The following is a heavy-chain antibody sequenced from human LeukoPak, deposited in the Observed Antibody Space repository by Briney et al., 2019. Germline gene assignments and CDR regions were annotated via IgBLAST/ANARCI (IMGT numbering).Heavy chain of an antibody. CDR3: ARWYDYYYYMDV. Sequence: SQTLSLTCAVSGGSISSGGYYWSWIRQHPGKGLEWIGYIYYSGSTYYNPSLKSRVTISVDTSKNQFSLKLSSVTAADTAVYYCARWYDYYYYMDVWGQGTTVTVSS. CDR1: GGSISSGGYY. V-gene: IGHV4-31*11. CDR2: IYYSGST. J-gene: IGHJ6*03.